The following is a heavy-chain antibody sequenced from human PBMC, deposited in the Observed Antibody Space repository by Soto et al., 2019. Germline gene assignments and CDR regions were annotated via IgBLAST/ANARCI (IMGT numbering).Heavy chain of an antibody. CDR3: ARHGHGDYEYFQH. CDR2: INHSGST. CDR1: GGSISGYC. Sequence: SETLSVNCAVYGGSISGYCWSWIRQPPGKGLEWIGEINHSGSTNYNPSLKSRVTISVDTSKNQFSLKLSSVTAADTAVYYCARHGHGDYEYFQHWGQGTLVTVSS. J-gene: IGHJ1*01. V-gene: IGHV4-34*01. D-gene: IGHD4-17*01.